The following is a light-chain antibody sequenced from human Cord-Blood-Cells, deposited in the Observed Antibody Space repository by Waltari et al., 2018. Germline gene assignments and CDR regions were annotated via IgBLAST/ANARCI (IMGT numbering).Light chain of an antibody. CDR3: HQYNNWPPT. CDR1: QSVSSN. CDR2: GAS. V-gene: IGKV3-15*01. Sequence: EIVMTQSPATLSVSPGERATLSCRARQSVSSNLAWYQQKPGQAPRLPINGASTRAPGIPARCSGSGSVTEFTLTISSLQSENCAVYYCHQYNNWPPTFGQGTNVEIK. J-gene: IGKJ1*01.